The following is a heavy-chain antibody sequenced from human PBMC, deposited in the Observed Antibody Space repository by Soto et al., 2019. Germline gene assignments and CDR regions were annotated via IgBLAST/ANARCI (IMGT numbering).Heavy chain of an antibody. CDR3: ATDAESSGWSRYDY. Sequence: GRSLRLACAVSAFTSCSHAISWVRQAQAKGLDWVSAISCSSCSTYYADSVKGRFTISRDNSKNTLYLQMNSLRAEDTAVYYCATDAESSGWSRYDYWGHGTLVTVSS. V-gene: IGHV3-23*01. D-gene: IGHD6-19*01. CDR2: ISCSSCST. J-gene: IGHJ4*01. CDR1: AFTSCSHA.